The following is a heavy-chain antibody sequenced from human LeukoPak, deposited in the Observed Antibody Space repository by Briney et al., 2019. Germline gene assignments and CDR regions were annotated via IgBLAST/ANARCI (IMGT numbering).Heavy chain of an antibody. D-gene: IGHD5-18*01. CDR2: INPNSGGT. CDR3: VRDRYSYGYVDY. J-gene: IGHJ4*02. CDR1: GYTFTGYY. Sequence: ASVKVSCKASGYTFTGYYMHWVRQAPGQGLEWMGWINPNSGGTNYAQKFQGRVTMTRDTSISTAYMELSRLRSDDTAVYYCVRDRYSYGYVDYWGQGTLVTVSS. V-gene: IGHV1-2*02.